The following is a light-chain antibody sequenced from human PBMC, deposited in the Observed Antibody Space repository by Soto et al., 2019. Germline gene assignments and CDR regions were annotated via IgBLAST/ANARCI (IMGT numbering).Light chain of an antibody. CDR3: QHYGPLPKT. V-gene: IGKV3-20*01. Sequence: DIVLTQSPGTLSLSPGERATLSCRASQTISSTFLAWYQQIPGQAPRLLIYGASNWATGFPDRFSGRVSGTDFTLTISRLEPEDSAVYYCQHYGPLPKTFGQGTKVEIK. CDR1: QTISSTF. J-gene: IGKJ1*01. CDR2: GAS.